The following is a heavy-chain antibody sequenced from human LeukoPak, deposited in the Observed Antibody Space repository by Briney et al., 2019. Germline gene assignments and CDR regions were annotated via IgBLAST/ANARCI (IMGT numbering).Heavy chain of an antibody. Sequence: ASVKVSCKAFGYTFTRYYMHWVRQAPGQGPEWMGVISPSGGSTTYAQKFQGRVTLTRDMSTSTDYLELSSLRSEDTAVYYCARGHTMVRGIVSSFWGQGTLVTVSS. V-gene: IGHV1-46*01. D-gene: IGHD3-10*01. CDR3: ARGHTMVRGIVSSF. CDR2: ISPSGGST. CDR1: GYTFTRYY. J-gene: IGHJ4*02.